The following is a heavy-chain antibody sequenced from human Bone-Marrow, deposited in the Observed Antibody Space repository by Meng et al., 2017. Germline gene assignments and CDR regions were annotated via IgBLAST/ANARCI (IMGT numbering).Heavy chain of an antibody. J-gene: IGHJ6*02. CDR1: GYTFTSYD. CDR2: MNPNSGNT. CDR3: ARGDWVEYYYGSGQNYYYGMDV. D-gene: IGHD3-10*01. V-gene: IGHV1-8*03. Sequence: ASVKVSCKASGYTFTSYDINWLRQATGQGLEWMGWMNPNSGNTGYAQKFQGRVTITRNTSISTAYMELSSLRSEDTAVYYCARGDWVEYYYGSGQNYYYGMDVWGQGTTVTVSS.